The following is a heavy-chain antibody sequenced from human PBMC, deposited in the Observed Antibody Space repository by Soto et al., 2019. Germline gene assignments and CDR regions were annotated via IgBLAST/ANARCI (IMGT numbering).Heavy chain of an antibody. J-gene: IGHJ4*02. CDR2: IYNGGST. CDR1: GGSVSSGGHY. V-gene: IGHV4-31*03. D-gene: IGHD1-26*01. Sequence: SETLSLTCSVSGGSVSSGGHYWSWIRQHPGKGLEWIGYIYNGGSTYYKPSLSSRVTISIDTSKNQFSLRLSSVTAADTAVYYCAREKSLGANYFDSWGQGTQVTVPQ. CDR3: AREKSLGANYFDS.